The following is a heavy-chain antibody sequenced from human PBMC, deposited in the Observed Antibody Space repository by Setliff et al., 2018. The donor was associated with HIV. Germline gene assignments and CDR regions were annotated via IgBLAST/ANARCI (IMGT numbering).Heavy chain of an antibody. CDR2: IFYSGNT. V-gene: IGHV4-31*03. CDR1: GGSISSSNYY. D-gene: IGHD2-2*03. Sequence: SETLSLTCTVSGGSISSSNYYWSWICQHPGKGLEWIGYIFYSGNTYYNPSLKSRVTISVDTSKNQFSLKLSSVTAADTAVYYCARVGYCSSTSCYGGMDVWGQGTTVTVSS. J-gene: IGHJ6*02. CDR3: ARVGYCSSTSCYGGMDV.